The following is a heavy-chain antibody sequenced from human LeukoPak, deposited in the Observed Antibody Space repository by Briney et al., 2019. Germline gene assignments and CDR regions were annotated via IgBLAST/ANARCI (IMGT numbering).Heavy chain of an antibody. D-gene: IGHD3-22*01. V-gene: IGHV1-69*05. CDR1: GGTFSIYA. CDR2: IIPIFGTA. CDR3: ARPLSYDSSGYYFSWFDP. Sequence: SVKVSCKASGGTFSIYAISWVRQAPGQGLEWMGGIIPIFGTANYAQKFQGRVTITTDESTSTAYMELSSLRSEDTAVYYCARPLSYDSSGYYFSWFDPWGQGTLVTVSS. J-gene: IGHJ5*02.